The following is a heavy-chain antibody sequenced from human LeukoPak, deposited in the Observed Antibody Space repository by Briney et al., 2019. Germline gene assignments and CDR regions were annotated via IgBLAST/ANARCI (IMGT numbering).Heavy chain of an antibody. CDR1: GFTFSSYW. D-gene: IGHD3-16*01. CDR2: IKQDGSEK. V-gene: IGHV3-7*01. CDR3: AGFGQPPYGWFDP. Sequence: GGSLRLSCAASGFTFSSYWMSWVRQAPGKGLEWVANIKQDGSEKYYVDSVKGRFTISRDNAKNSLYLQMNSLRAEDTAVYYCAGFGQPPYGWFDPWGQGTLVTVSS. J-gene: IGHJ5*02.